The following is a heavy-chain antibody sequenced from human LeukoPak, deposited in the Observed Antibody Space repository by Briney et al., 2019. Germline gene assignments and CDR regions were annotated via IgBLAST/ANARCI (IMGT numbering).Heavy chain of an antibody. J-gene: IGHJ4*02. CDR3: VRGTYYYEF. V-gene: IGHV3-7*04. Sequence: PGGSLRLSCAASKFTFSSYWMSWVLQAPGKGLEWVAYMNQLGNEKNYLDSVKGRFTISRDNAKNSLYLQMTSLRAEDTAVYYCVRGTYYYEFWGQGTLVTVSS. CDR2: MNQLGNEK. D-gene: IGHD3-16*01. CDR1: KFTFSSYW.